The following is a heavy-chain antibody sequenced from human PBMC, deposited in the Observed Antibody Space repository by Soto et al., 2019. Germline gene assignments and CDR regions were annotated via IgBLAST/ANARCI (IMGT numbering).Heavy chain of an antibody. CDR3: ARMEGTTIYFFDY. J-gene: IGHJ4*02. CDR2: IYHTGIT. CDR1: GDSFTRRY. V-gene: IGHV4-59*11. Sequence: SETLSLTCTVSGDSFTRRYWDWIRQPPGKGLEWIGYIYHTGITNYDPSFKSRVSMSIDTSKHQFSLNLTSVTAADTAVYYCARMEGTTIYFFDYWGQGSLVTVSS. D-gene: IGHD2-21*02.